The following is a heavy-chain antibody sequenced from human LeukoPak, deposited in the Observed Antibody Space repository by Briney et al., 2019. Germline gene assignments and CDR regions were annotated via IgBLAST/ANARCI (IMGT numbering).Heavy chain of an antibody. J-gene: IGHJ4*02. V-gene: IGHV1-18*01. CDR2: ISAYNGNT. CDR3: ARDCPPLPRSSGGSCYFRY. CDR1: GYTFTSYG. D-gene: IGHD2-15*01. Sequence: ASVKVSCKASGYTFTSYGISRVRQAPGQGLEWMGWISAYNGNTNYAQELQGRVTMTTDTSTSTAYMELRSLRSDDTAVYYCARDCPPLPRSSGGSCYFRYWGQGTLVTVSS.